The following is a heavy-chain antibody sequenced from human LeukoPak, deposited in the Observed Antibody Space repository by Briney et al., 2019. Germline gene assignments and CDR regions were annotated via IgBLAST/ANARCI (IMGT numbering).Heavy chain of an antibody. Sequence: GGSLRLSCAASGFXFSSYSISWVRQAPGKGLEWVSSISGSSTYIYYADSVKGRFTISRDNAKNSVSLQMNSLRAEDTAVYYCARDLGYCSTTSCSGWGQGTTVTVSS. CDR1: GFXFSSYS. D-gene: IGHD2-2*01. CDR3: ARDLGYCSTTSCSG. V-gene: IGHV3-21*01. J-gene: IGHJ6*02. CDR2: ISGSSTYI.